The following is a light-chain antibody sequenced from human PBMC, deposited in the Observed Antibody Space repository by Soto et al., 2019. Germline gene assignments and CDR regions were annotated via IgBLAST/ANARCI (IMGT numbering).Light chain of an antibody. CDR2: GAS. CDR3: QQYGSSPWT. V-gene: IGKV3-20*01. Sequence: LTQSPSFLSASVGDRVTISCRASQGISSYLAWYQQKPGQAPRPLIYGASSRAIGIPDRFSGSGSGTDFTLTISRLEPEDFAVYYCQQYGSSPWTFGQGTKVEIK. CDR1: QGISSY. J-gene: IGKJ1*01.